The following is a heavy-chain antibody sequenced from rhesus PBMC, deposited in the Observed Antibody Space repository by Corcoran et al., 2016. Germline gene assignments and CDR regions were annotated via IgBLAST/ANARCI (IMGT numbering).Heavy chain of an antibody. D-gene: IGHD6-31*01. J-gene: IGHJ4*01. V-gene: IGHV4-76*01. Sequence: QVQLQESGPGVVKPSETLSLTCAVSGGSIRSGYDWSWIRQPPGKGLEWIGYIYGSSGSTKYNPSHKNRVTISKDASRNQFYLKLSSVTAADTAVYYCARKNSGWYYFDYWGQGVLVTVSS. CDR2: IYGSSGST. CDR3: ARKNSGWYYFDY. CDR1: GGSIRSGYD.